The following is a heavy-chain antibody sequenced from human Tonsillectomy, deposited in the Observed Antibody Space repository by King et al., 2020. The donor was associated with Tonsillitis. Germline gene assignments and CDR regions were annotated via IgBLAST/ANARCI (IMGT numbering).Heavy chain of an antibody. CDR2: IWYDGSVK. CDR1: GFTFSSYG. CDR3: ARWAASGYEC. V-gene: IGHV3-33*01. D-gene: IGHD5-12*01. Sequence: VQLVESGGGVVQPGRSLRLSCAASGFTFSSYGMHWVRQAPGKGLEWVAVIWYDGSVKYYADSVMGRFTVSRDNSKNTLFLQMNSLRAEDTAVYYCARWAASGYECWGQGTLVTVSS. J-gene: IGHJ1*01.